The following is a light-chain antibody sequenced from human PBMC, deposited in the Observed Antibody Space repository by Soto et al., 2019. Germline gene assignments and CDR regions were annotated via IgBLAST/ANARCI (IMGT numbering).Light chain of an antibody. Sequence: EIVMTQSPATLSVSPGERATLSYRASQSVSSNLAWYQQKPGQAPRLLIYGASTRATGIPARFSGSRSGTEFTLTISSLQSEDFAVYYCQQYNNWPSYTFGQGTKLEIK. CDR1: QSVSSN. J-gene: IGKJ2*01. CDR2: GAS. V-gene: IGKV3-15*01. CDR3: QQYNNWPSYT.